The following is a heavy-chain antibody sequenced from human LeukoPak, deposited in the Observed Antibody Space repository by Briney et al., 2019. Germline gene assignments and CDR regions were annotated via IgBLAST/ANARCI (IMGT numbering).Heavy chain of an antibody. CDR2: ISSSSSYI. J-gene: IGHJ3*02. V-gene: IGHV3-21*01. CDR1: GFTFSSYS. Sequence: GGSLRLSCAASGFTFSSYSMNWVRQAPGKGLEWVSSISSSSSYIYYADSVKGRFTISRDNAKNSLYLQMNSLRAEDTAVYYCVRDTDSSGYYHAFDIRGQGTMVTVSS. D-gene: IGHD3-22*01. CDR3: VRDTDSSGYYHAFDI.